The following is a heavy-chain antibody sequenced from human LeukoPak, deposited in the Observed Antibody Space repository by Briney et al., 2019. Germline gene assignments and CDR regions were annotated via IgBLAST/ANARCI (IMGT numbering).Heavy chain of an antibody. V-gene: IGHV4-39*01. CDR1: GGSLSSRSYY. J-gene: IGHJ4*02. D-gene: IGHD5-12*01. Sequence: SETLSLTCTVSGGSLSSRSYYWGWIRQPPGKGREWFGNVHFRGSIYNNPSLKSRVTISVATSNTQFSLKLNSVTAADTAVYYCARHQSHSGYDTSRGNFDYWGQGTLVTVSS. CDR2: VHFRGSI. CDR3: ARHQSHSGYDTSRGNFDY.